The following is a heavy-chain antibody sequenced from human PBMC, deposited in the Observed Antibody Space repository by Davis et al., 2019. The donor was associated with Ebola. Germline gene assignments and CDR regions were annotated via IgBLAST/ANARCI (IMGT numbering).Heavy chain of an antibody. CDR2: IYYSGST. CDR3: ARALWFGELLQRGGGMDV. D-gene: IGHD3-10*01. V-gene: IGHV4-39*01. Sequence: MPSETLSLTCTVSGGSISSSSYYWGWIRQPPGKGLEWIGSIYYSGSTYYNPSLKSRVTISVDTSKNQFSLKLSSVTAADTAVYYCARALWFGELLQRGGGMDVWGKGTTVTVSS. J-gene: IGHJ6*04. CDR1: GGSISSSSYY.